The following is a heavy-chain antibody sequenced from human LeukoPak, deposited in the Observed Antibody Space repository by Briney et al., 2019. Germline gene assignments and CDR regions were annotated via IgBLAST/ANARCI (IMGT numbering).Heavy chain of an antibody. V-gene: IGHV3-53*01. CDR3: ARDKYYDSSGYFGRGNRAFDI. D-gene: IGHD3-22*01. CDR2: IYIERST. Sequence: GGSVTLSCAACVFTDSSYYISGVRQARARGLDGVSVIYIERSTYYADSVKRRFTISRDNSKNTLYLQMNSLRAEDTAVYYCARDKYYDSSGYFGRGNRAFDIWGQGTMVTVSS. CDR1: VFTDSSYY. J-gene: IGHJ3*02.